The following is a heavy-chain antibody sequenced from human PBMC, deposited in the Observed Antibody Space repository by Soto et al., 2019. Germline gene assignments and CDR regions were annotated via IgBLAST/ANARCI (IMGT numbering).Heavy chain of an antibody. Sequence: QVQLQESGPGLVKPSETLSLSCTVSGGSISSYHWSWFRQSPGKRMEWVGYVHHSWGSSYNPSLQSRVAISLDTSKSQFSLKRTSVTATDTAVYYCARQGFGPLHGLVDVWGQGTTVTVSS. CDR2: VHHSWGS. J-gene: IGHJ6*02. CDR3: ARQGFGPLHGLVDV. CDR1: GGSISSYH. D-gene: IGHD3-10*01. V-gene: IGHV4-59*08.